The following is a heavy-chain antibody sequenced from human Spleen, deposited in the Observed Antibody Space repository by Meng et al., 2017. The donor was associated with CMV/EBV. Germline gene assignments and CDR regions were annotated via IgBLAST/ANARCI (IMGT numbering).Heavy chain of an antibody. CDR1: GFTFSSYW. CDR3: AREGYYDSSGYWGDDAFDI. V-gene: IGHV3-74*01. D-gene: IGHD3-22*01. Sequence: GGSLRLSCAASGFTFSSYWMHWVRQAPGKGLVWVSRINSDGSSTSYADSVKGRFTISRDNAKNSLYLQMNSLRAEDTAVYYCAREGYYDSSGYWGDDAFDIWGQGTMVTVSS. CDR2: INSDGSST. J-gene: IGHJ3*02.